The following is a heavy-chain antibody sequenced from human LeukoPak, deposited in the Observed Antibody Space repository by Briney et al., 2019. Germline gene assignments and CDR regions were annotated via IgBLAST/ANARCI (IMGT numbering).Heavy chain of an antibody. V-gene: IGHV5-51*01. CDR1: AYSFTSYW. D-gene: IGHD2-2*02. Sequence: AESLMIFCKGAAYSFTSYWIGCLLQQPGRGGVWWVIIYPGNCDTRYSPSFKSRVTISADKSINTAYLQWSSLKASDTAMYYCARQRPAYCSSTSCYTLGPFDYWGQGTLVTVSS. CDR3: ARQRPAYCSSTSCYTLGPFDY. J-gene: IGHJ4*02. CDR2: IYPGNCDT.